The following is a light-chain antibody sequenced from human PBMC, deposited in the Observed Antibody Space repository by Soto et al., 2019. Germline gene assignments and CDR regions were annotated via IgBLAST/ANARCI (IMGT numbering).Light chain of an antibody. J-gene: IGLJ1*01. CDR3: SSYTSSGTRV. Sequence: QSALTQPASVSGSPGQSIPISCTGTTSDVGGYNFVSWYQLHPGKAPKLMIFEVSNRPSGVSNRFSGSKSGNTASLTISGLQAEDEADYYCSSYTSSGTRVFGTGTKLTV. CDR1: TSDVGGYNF. V-gene: IGLV2-14*01. CDR2: EVS.